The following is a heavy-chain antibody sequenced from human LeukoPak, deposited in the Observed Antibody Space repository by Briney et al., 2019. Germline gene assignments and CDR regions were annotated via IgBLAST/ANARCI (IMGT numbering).Heavy chain of an antibody. V-gene: IGHV4-59*11. CDR2: IYYSGST. Sequence: SETLSLTCTVSGGSFSSHYWTWIRQPPGKGLEWIGYIYYSGSTEYNPSLKSRVTISVDTSKNQFSLKVTSVTAADTAVYYCARGHSYSYGQYSDCWGQGTLVTVSS. J-gene: IGHJ4*02. CDR3: ARGHSYSYGQYSDC. D-gene: IGHD5-18*01. CDR1: GGSFSSHY.